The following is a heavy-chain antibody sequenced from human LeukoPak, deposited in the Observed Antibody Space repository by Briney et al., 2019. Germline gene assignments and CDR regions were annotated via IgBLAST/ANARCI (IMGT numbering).Heavy chain of an antibody. J-gene: IGHJ4*02. Sequence: GGSLRLSCAASGFTFSSYWMSWVRQAPGKGLEWVAFIRYDGSNKYYADSVKGRFTISRDNSKNTLYLQMNSLRAEDTAVYYCAKLVVRAVAGPDYWGQGTLVTVSS. CDR1: GFTFSSYW. CDR2: IRYDGSNK. CDR3: AKLVVRAVAGPDY. V-gene: IGHV3-30*02. D-gene: IGHD6-19*01.